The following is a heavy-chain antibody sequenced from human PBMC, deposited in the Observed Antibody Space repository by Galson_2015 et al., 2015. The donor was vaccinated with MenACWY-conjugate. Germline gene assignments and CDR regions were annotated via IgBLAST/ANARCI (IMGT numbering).Heavy chain of an antibody. CDR1: GGTFSSYA. V-gene: IGHV1-69*06. Sequence: SVKVSCKASGGTFSSYAISWVRQAPGQGLEWMGGIIPIFGTANYAQKFQGRVTITADKSTSTAYMELSSLRSEDTAVYYCARGFNEYSSSSRVRYYYMDVWGKGTTVTVSS. CDR2: IIPIFGTA. J-gene: IGHJ6*03. CDR3: ARGFNEYSSSSRVRYYYMDV. D-gene: IGHD6-6*01.